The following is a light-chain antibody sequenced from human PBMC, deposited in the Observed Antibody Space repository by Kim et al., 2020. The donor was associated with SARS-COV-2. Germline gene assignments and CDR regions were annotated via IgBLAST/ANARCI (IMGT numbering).Light chain of an antibody. CDR1: QSVTSSY. CDR2: GAS. V-gene: IGKV3-20*01. J-gene: IGKJ1*01. Sequence: SPGETATLSCRTSQSVTSSYLTWYQQKPGQAPRLLIYGASRRATGIPDRFSGSGSGTDFTLTISRLEPEDFAVYYCQQYGPSPWTFGQGTKVDIK. CDR3: QQYGPSPWT.